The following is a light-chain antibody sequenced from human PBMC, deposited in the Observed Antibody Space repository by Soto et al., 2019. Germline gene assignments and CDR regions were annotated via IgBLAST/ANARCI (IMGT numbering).Light chain of an antibody. CDR1: SSDVGSYNL. J-gene: IGLJ1*01. V-gene: IGLV2-23*01. Sequence: QSALTQPASVSVSPGQSITISCTGTSSDVGSYNLVSWYQQHPGEAPKLMIYEGSKRPSGVSNRFSGSKSGNTSSLTISGLQAEEEDDYYCCSYAGSSTFVFGTGTKATVL. CDR3: CSYAGSSTFV. CDR2: EGS.